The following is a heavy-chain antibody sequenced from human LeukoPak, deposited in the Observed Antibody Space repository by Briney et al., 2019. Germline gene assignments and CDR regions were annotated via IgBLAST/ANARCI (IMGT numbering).Heavy chain of an antibody. CDR1: GYTFTDYY. D-gene: IGHD4-11*01. V-gene: IGHV1-2*02. J-gene: IGHJ3*02. CDR3: MRDPRTTKNAFDI. CDR2: INPNSGGT. Sequence: ASVKVSCKASGYTFTDYYMHWVRQAPGQGLQWMGWINPNSGGTNYAQKFQGRVTMTRDTSIDTAYMDLNWLTSDDTAVYYCMRDPRTTKNAFDIWGQGTMVTVSS.